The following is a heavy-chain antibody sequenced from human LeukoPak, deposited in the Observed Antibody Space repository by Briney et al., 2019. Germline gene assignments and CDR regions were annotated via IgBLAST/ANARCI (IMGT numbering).Heavy chain of an antibody. CDR1: GGTFSSYA. V-gene: IGHV1-69*05. J-gene: IGHJ4*02. CDR3: ARGGLAYCSGGSCYSFHPY. CDR2: IIPIFGTA. Sequence: ASVKVSCKASGGTFSSYAISWVRQAPGQGLEWMGRIIPIFGTANYAQKFQGRVTITTDESTSTAYMELSSLRSEDTAVYYCARGGLAYCSGGSCYSFHPYWGQGTLVTVSS. D-gene: IGHD2-15*01.